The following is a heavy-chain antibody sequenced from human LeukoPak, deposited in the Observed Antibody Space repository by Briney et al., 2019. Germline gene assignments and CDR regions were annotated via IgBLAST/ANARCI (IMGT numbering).Heavy chain of an antibody. Sequence: QPGGSLRLSCAASGFTFSSYAMSWVRQAPGKGLEWVSSISGTGGSTYYADSVKGRFTISRDNSKNTLYLQMNSLRAEDTAVYYCAKADSYENYFDSWGQGTLVTVSS. D-gene: IGHD3-16*01. J-gene: IGHJ4*02. CDR2: ISGTGGST. CDR1: GFTFSSYA. V-gene: IGHV3-23*01. CDR3: AKADSYENYFDS.